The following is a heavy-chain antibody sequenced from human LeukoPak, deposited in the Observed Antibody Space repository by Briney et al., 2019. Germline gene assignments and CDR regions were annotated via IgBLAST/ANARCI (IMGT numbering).Heavy chain of an antibody. CDR1: GFTVSSNY. J-gene: IGHJ3*02. V-gene: IGHV3-53*01. CDR3: ARGRRDSAFDI. Sequence: PGGSLRLSCAASGFTVSSNYMSWVRQAPGKGLEWVSVIYSGGSTYYADSVKGRFTISRDNSKNTLYLQMNSLRAEDTAVYYCARGRRDSAFDIWGQGTMVTVSS. CDR2: IYSGGST. D-gene: IGHD5-24*01.